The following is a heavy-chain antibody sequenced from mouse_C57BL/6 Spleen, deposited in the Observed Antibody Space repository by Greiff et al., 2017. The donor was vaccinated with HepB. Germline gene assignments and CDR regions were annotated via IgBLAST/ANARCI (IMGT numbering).Heavy chain of an antibody. CDR3: ARGAIVTTSLGDY. V-gene: IGHV5-17*01. Sequence: EVQGVESGGGLVKPGGSLKLSCAASGFTFSDYGMHWVRQAPEKGLEWVAYISSGSSTIYYADTVKGRFTISRDNAKNTLFLQMTSLRSEDTAMYYCARGAIVTTSLGDYWGQGTTLTVSS. CDR1: GFTFSDYG. J-gene: IGHJ2*01. CDR2: ISSGSSTI. D-gene: IGHD2-5*01.